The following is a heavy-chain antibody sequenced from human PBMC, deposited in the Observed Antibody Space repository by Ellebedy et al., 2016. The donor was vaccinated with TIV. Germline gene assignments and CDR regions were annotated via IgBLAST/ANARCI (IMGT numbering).Heavy chain of an antibody. CDR2: IYSGGST. V-gene: IGHV3-66*01. Sequence: GESLKISCAASGFTFSSYWMSWVRQAPGTGLEWVSVIYSGGSTYYADSAKGRFTISRDNAKNSLYLQMNSLRAEDTAVYYCARDQDSSGWLDYWGQGTLVTVSS. CDR3: ARDQDSSGWLDY. J-gene: IGHJ4*02. D-gene: IGHD6-19*01. CDR1: GFTFSSYW.